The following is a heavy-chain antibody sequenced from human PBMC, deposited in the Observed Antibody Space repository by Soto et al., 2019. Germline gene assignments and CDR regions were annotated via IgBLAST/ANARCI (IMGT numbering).Heavy chain of an antibody. V-gene: IGHV4-34*01. Sequence: VHLQQWGAGLLRPSETLSLTCTVSGESFGAYYWSWIRQSPGKGLEWIGEVYHSGDTKYNPSLKSRVTISEDPSKNQFSLRMTSMTAXDTGVYYCARGFSNSVTTRFDSWGQGTLVTVSS. CDR3: ARGFSNSVTTRFDS. D-gene: IGHD4-17*01. CDR2: VYHSGDT. J-gene: IGHJ4*02. CDR1: GESFGAYY.